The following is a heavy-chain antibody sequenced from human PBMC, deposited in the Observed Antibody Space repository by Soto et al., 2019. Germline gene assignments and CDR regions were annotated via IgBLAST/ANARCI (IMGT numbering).Heavy chain of an antibody. J-gene: IGHJ4*02. CDR3: AKDKPGTTSFDY. D-gene: IGHD1-1*01. CDR2: ISDRGDTT. Sequence: PGGSLRLSCAASGFTISSNAMYWVRQAPGKGLEWVLAISDRGDTTHYADSVKGRFTISRDTSKNTLYLQLNTLRGDDTAVYYCAKDKPGTTSFDYWGQGTLVTVSS. V-gene: IGHV3-23*01. CDR1: GFTISSNA.